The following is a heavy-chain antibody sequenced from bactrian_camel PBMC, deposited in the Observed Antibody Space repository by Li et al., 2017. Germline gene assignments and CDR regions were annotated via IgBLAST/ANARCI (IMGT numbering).Heavy chain of an antibody. J-gene: IGHJ4*01. D-gene: IGHD2*01. Sequence: DVQLVESGGGSVKAGGSLTLTCVASGYTYSGNCVGWFRQAPGKEREGVAGMDIDGIHPERGTTYYADSVKGRFTITLDNAKNTVYLQMNMLGPADTAVYYCAAGTLSGGRYCRPVKDGYNYWGQGTQVTVS. CDR3: AAGTLSGGRYCRPVKDGYNY. CDR2: MDIDGIHPERGTT. V-gene: IGHV3S40*01. CDR1: GYTYSGNC.